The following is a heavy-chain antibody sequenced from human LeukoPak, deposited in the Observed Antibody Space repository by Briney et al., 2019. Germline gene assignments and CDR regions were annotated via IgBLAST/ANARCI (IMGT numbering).Heavy chain of an antibody. CDR2: IIPIFGTA. CDR1: GGTFSSYA. J-gene: IGHJ4*02. Sequence: GASVKVSCKASGGTFSSYAISWVRQAPGQGLEWMGGIIPIFGTANYAQKLQGRVTMTTDTSTSTAYMELRSLRSDDTAVYYCARDYGDYFDYWGQGTLVTVSS. V-gene: IGHV1-69*05. D-gene: IGHD4-17*01. CDR3: ARDYGDYFDY.